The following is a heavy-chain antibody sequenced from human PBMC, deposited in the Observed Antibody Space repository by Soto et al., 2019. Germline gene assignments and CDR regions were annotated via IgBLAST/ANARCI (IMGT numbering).Heavy chain of an antibody. J-gene: IGHJ6*02. Sequence: QVQLQESGPGLVKPSETLSLSCTVSGGSISSYYWRWFRQSPGKRMEWIGYVHHSWGSSYNPSLQSRAAISLDTSKSQFSRNVTSVTATDAAVYYCARQGFGPLHGLVDVWGQGTTVTVSS. CDR1: GGSISSYY. D-gene: IGHD3-10*01. V-gene: IGHV4-59*08. CDR3: ARQGFGPLHGLVDV. CDR2: VHHSWGS.